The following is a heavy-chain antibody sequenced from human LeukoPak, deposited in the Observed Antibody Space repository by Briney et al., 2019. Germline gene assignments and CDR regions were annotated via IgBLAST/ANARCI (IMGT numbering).Heavy chain of an antibody. J-gene: IGHJ5*02. V-gene: IGHV3-21*01. CDR2: ISSSSSYI. Sequence: GGSLRLSCAASGFTFSSYAMSWVRQAPGKGLEWVSSISSSSSYIYYADSVKGRFTISRDNAKNPLYLQMNSLRAEDTAVYYCARDGRVYSSSWSNWFDPWGQGTLVTVSS. CDR1: GFTFSSYA. D-gene: IGHD6-13*01. CDR3: ARDGRVYSSSWSNWFDP.